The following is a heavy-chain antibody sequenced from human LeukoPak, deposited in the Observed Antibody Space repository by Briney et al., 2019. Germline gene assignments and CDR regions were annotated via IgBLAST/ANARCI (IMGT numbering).Heavy chain of an antibody. CDR3: ARHVVYRRDGNRWFDP. CDR1: GGSISSYY. Sequence: SETLSLTCTVSGGSISSYYWSWIRQPPGKGLEWIGYIYYSWSTNYNPSLKSRVTISVDTSKNQFSLELSSVTAADTAVYYCARHVVYRRDGNRWFDPWGQGTLVTVSS. J-gene: IGHJ5*02. V-gene: IGHV4-59*08. D-gene: IGHD5-24*01. CDR2: IYYSWST.